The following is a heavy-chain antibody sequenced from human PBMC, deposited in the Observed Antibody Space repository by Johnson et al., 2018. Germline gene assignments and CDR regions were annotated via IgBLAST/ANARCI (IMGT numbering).Heavy chain of an antibody. D-gene: IGHD2-2*01. Sequence: QVQLQESGAEVKKPGSSVKVSCKASGGTFSSYAISWVRQAPGQGLEWMGGIIPIFGTANYAQKFKGRVTITADESTSTAYMELRSLRADDTAGYYCARWGSTNLGYYYGMDVWGQGTTFTVSS. CDR1: GGTFSSYA. CDR3: ARWGSTNLGYYYGMDV. J-gene: IGHJ6*02. CDR2: IIPIFGTA. V-gene: IGHV1-69*01.